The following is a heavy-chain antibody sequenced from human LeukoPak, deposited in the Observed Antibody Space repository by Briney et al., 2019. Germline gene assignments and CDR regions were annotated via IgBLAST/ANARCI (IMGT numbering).Heavy chain of an antibody. D-gene: IGHD5-12*01. V-gene: IGHV4-61*01. CDR2: IYYSGST. J-gene: IGHJ4*02. CDR3: ARGGGYSGYESGY. Sequence: SGTLSLTCTVSGGSVSSGSYYWSWIRQPPGKGLEWIGYIYYSGSTNYNPSLKSRVTISVDTSKNQFSLKLSSVTAADTAVYYCARGGGYSGYESGYWGQGTLVTVSS. CDR1: GGSVSSGSYY.